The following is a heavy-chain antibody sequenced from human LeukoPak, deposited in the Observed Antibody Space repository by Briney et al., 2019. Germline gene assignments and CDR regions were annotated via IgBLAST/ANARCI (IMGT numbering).Heavy chain of an antibody. D-gene: IGHD1-26*01. CDR3: ARGSGSYYRTLDAFDI. CDR1: GYTFTSYY. CDR2: INPSGGST. Sequence: GASVKASCKASGYTFTSYYMHWVRQAPGQGLEWMGIINPSGGSTSYAQKFQGRVTMTRDTSTSTVYMELSSLRSEDTALYYCARGSGSYYRTLDAFDIWGQGTMVTVSS. V-gene: IGHV1-46*01. J-gene: IGHJ3*02.